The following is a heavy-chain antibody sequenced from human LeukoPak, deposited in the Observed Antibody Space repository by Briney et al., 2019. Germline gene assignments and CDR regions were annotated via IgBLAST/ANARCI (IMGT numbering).Heavy chain of an antibody. CDR2: IIPILGIA. CDR1: GGTFSSYA. J-gene: IGHJ6*03. CDR3: AGEDHTGYSSSLPRGYYYYYMDV. V-gene: IGHV1-69*04. D-gene: IGHD6-13*01. Sequence: GSSVKVSCKASGGTFSSYAISWVRQAPGQGLEWMGRIIPILGIANYAQKFQGRVTITADKSTSTAYMELSSLRSEDTAVYYCAGEDHTGYSSSLPRGYYYYYMDVWGKGTTVTVSS.